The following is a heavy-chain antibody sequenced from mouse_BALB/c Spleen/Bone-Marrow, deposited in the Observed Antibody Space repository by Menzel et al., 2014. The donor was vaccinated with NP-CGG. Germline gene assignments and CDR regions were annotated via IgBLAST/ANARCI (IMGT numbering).Heavy chain of an antibody. CDR1: GYTFTSYW. V-gene: IGHV1-7*01. D-gene: IGHD2-1*01. Sequence: QVQLQQPGAELAKPGASVKMSCKASGYTFTSYWMHWVKQRPGQGLEWIGYINPSTGYTDYNQKFNGKATLTADKSSSTAYMQLRSLQPKASAVSSCARGNPLYAMDYWGQGTSVTVPS. CDR3: ARGNPLYAMDY. J-gene: IGHJ4*01. CDR2: INPSTGYT.